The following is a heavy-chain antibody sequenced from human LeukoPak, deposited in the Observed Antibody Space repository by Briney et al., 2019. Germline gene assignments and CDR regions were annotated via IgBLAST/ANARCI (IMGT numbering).Heavy chain of an antibody. CDR2: ISYDGSNK. CDR1: GFTFSSCA. D-gene: IGHD2-15*01. Sequence: GGSLRLSCAASGFTFSSCAMHWVRQAPGKGLEWVAVISYDGSNKYYADSVKGRFTISRDNSKNTLYLQMNSLRAEDTAVYYCARDRGLGVVVVAATRGYFDYWGQGTLVTVSS. V-gene: IGHV3-30-3*01. J-gene: IGHJ4*02. CDR3: ARDRGLGVVVVAATRGYFDY.